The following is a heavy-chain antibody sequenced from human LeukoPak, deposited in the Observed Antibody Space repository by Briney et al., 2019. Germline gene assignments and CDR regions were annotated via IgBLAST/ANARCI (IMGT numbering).Heavy chain of an antibody. CDR2: ITNGGSTI. CDR1: GFTFSDYN. V-gene: IGHV3-11*01. D-gene: IGHD3-22*01. Sequence: GGSLRLSCAASGFTFSDYNMNWVRQAPGKGLEWVSYITNGGSTIHHADSVKGRFTISRDNAKKTLYLQMNSLRAEDTAVYYCAKDFSGYYSLDAFDIWGQGTMVTVSS. J-gene: IGHJ3*02. CDR3: AKDFSGYYSLDAFDI.